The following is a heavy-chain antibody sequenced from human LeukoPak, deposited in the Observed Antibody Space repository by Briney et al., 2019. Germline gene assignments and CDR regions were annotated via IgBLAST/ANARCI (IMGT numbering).Heavy chain of an antibody. CDR3: ARDRGGWGIDC. CDR2: ISFSGKT. V-gene: IGHV4-59*01. J-gene: IGHJ1*01. CDR1: GGSISSYY. D-gene: IGHD6-19*01. Sequence: SETLSLTCSVSGGSISSYYWGWIRQPPGKGLEWIGYISFSGKTNYNSSLESRLTISVDTSKNQFSLRLESVTAADTAVYYCARDRGGWGIDCWGQGKLVIVSS.